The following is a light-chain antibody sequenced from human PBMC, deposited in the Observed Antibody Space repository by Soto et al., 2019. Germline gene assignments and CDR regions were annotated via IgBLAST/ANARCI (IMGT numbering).Light chain of an antibody. CDR1: QNVYTN. CDR3: QNHSNGPIT. V-gene: IGKV3-15*01. Sequence: IVMTESPATLSVSPGERVTFSCRASQNVYTNLAWYQHKPGQAPRLLISGASTGATGIPARFSGSGSGTDFTLTISSLEVEDFAVYYCQNHSNGPITFGQGTRLEI. J-gene: IGKJ5*01. CDR2: GAS.